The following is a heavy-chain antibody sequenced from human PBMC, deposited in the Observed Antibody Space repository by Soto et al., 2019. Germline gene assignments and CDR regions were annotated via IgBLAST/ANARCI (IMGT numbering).Heavy chain of an antibody. Sequence: PGESLNISCKGSGYSFTSYWIGWVRQMPGKGLEWMGIIYPGDSDTRYSPSFQGQVTISADKSISTAYLQWSSLKASDTAMYYCARAVVVVAATRIYYYGMDVWGQGTTVNVSS. J-gene: IGHJ6*02. CDR1: GYSFTSYW. V-gene: IGHV5-51*01. D-gene: IGHD2-15*01. CDR2: IYPGDSDT. CDR3: ARAVVVVAATRIYYYGMDV.